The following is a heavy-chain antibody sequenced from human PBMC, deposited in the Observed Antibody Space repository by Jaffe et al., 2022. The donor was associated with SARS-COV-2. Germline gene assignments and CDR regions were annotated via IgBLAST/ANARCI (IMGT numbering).Heavy chain of an antibody. V-gene: IGHV4-39*01. CDR1: GGSISSSSFY. D-gene: IGHD6-13*01. J-gene: IGHJ4*02. CDR3: ARRGSSWFFDY. Sequence: QLQLQESGPGLVKPSETLSLTCTVSGGSISSSSFYWGWIRQPPGKGLEWIGSIYYSGRTYYNPSLKSRVTISVDTSKNQFSLKLTSVTAADTAVYYCARRGSSWFFDYWGQGTLVTVSS. CDR2: IYYSGRT.